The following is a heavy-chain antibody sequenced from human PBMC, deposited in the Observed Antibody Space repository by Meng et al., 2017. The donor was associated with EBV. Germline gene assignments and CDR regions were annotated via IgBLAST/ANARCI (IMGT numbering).Heavy chain of an antibody. J-gene: IGHJ4*02. CDR3: ARGLDYFDY. V-gene: IGHV1-18*01. Sequence: VQGVRYWPEVKKPGASRKVACKASGYTFTGYGISWVRQAPGQGLKWMGWISAYNGNTNYAQKLQGRVTMTTDTSTSTAYMELRSLRSDDTAVYYCARGLDYFDYWGQGTLVTVSS. CDR1: GYTFTGYG. CDR2: ISAYNGNT.